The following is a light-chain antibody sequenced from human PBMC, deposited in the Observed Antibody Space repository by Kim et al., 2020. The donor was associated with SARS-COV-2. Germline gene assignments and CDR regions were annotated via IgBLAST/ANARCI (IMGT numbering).Light chain of an antibody. CDR2: GAS. Sequence: SPGERATLSCSASQSVSSSYLAWYQQKPGQAPRLLIYGASSRATGIPDRFSGSGSGTDFTLTISRLEPEDFAVYYCQQYGSSPPETFGQGTKLEI. CDR3: QQYGSSPPET. CDR1: QSVSSSY. V-gene: IGKV3-20*01. J-gene: IGKJ2*01.